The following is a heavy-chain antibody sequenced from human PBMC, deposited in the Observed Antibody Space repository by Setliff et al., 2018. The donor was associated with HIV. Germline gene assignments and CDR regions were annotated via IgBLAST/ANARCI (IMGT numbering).Heavy chain of an antibody. CDR3: AKDNTWIPNGFDY. D-gene: IGHD5-18*01. Sequence: GGSLRLSCAASGFTLSDHYMDWVRQAPGKGLEWVGRIRNKANSFTIEYAASVRGRFTISKDESKNFLFLQMNSLKTEDTAVYYCAKDNTWIPNGFDYWGQGTLVTVSS. CDR2: IRNKANSFTI. J-gene: IGHJ4*02. CDR1: GFTLSDHY. V-gene: IGHV3-72*01.